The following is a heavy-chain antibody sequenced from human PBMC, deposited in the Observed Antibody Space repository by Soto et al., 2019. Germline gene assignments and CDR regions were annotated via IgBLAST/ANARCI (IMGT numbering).Heavy chain of an antibody. CDR3: AKDYYGSGSYYEDWFDP. CDR2: ISGSGGST. Sequence: EVQLLEXGGGLVQXXGSLRLSCAASGFTFSSYAMSWVRQAPGKGXXWVSAISGSGGSTYYADSVKGRFTISRDNSKNTLYLQMNSLXAEDTAVYYCAKDYYGSGSYYEDWFDPWGQGTLVTVSS. D-gene: IGHD3-10*01. CDR1: GFTFSSYA. V-gene: IGHV3-23*01. J-gene: IGHJ5*02.